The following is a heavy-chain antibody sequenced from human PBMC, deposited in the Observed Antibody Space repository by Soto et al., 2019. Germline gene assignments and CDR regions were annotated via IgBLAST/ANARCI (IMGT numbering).Heavy chain of an antibody. CDR1: GGSISSYY. D-gene: IGHD3-10*01. CDR2: IYYSGST. Sequence: SETLSLTCTVSGGSISSYYWSWIRQPPGKGLEWIGYIYYSGSTNYNPSLKSRVTISVDTSKNQFSLKLSSVTAADTAVYYCASALGDPSYYGMDVWGQGTTVT. CDR3: ASALGDPSYYGMDV. V-gene: IGHV4-59*08. J-gene: IGHJ6*02.